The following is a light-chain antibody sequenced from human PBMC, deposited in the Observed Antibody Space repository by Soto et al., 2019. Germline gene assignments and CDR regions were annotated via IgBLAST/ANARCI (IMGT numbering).Light chain of an antibody. CDR2: DAS. Sequence: EIVLTQSPFTLSLSPGQRATLSCRASQSISTYLAWYQVKPGQAPRLLIYDASSRATGVPARFSGSGSGTDFSLTISSLEPEDVAVYYCQQRSQWPPMTFGQGTRLEI. J-gene: IGKJ5*01. CDR3: QQRSQWPPMT. V-gene: IGKV3-11*01. CDR1: QSISTY.